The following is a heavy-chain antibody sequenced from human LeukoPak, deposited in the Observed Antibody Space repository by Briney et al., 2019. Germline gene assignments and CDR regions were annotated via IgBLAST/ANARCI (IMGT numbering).Heavy chain of an antibody. J-gene: IGHJ6*03. D-gene: IGHD2-2*01. CDR1: GFTFGDYA. CDR2: IRSKAYGGTT. V-gene: IGHV3-49*04. Sequence: GGSLRLSCTASGFTFGDYAMSWVRQAPGKGLEWVGFIRSKAYGGTTEYAASVKGRFTISRDDSKSIAYLQMNSLKTEDTAVYYCTREGGCSSTSCLDYYYYYYMDVWGKGTTVTVSS. CDR3: TREGGCSSTSCLDYYYYYYMDV.